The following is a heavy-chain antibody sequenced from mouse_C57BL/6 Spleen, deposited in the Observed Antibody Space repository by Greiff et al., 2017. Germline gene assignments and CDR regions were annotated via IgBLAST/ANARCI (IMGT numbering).Heavy chain of an antibody. CDR3: TRGYYDYGVDY. Sequence: LQESGAELVRPGASVTLSCKASGYTFTDYEMHWVKQTPVHGLEWIGAIDPETGGTAYNQKFKGKAILTADKSSSTAYMELRSLTSEDSAVYYCTRGYYDYGVDYWGQGTTLTVSS. CDR2: IDPETGGT. D-gene: IGHD2-4*01. J-gene: IGHJ2*01. V-gene: IGHV1-15*01. CDR1: GYTFTDYE.